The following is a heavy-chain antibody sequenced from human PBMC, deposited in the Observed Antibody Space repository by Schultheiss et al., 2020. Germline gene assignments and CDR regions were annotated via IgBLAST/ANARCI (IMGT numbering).Heavy chain of an antibody. CDR3: AGHIAVAGPYNWFDP. Sequence: GGSLRLSCAAYGFTFSDYYMSWIRQAPGKGLEWVSYISSSGSTIYYADSVKGRFTISRDNAKNSLYLQMNSLRAEDTAVYYCAGHIAVAGPYNWFDPWGQGTLVTVSS. J-gene: IGHJ5*02. CDR1: GFTFSDYY. CDR2: ISSSGSTI. V-gene: IGHV3-11*01. D-gene: IGHD6-19*01.